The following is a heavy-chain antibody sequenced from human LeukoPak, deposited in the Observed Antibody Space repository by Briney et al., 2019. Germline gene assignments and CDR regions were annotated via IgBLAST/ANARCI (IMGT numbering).Heavy chain of an antibody. CDR2: IRSKAYGGTT. CDR1: GFTFGDYA. J-gene: IGHJ4*02. V-gene: IGHV3-49*04. Sequence: GGSLRLSCTASGFTFGDYAMSWVRQAPGKGLEWVGFIRSKAYGGTTEYAASVKGRFTISRDDSKSIAYLQMNSLKTEDTAVYYCTRDPYYYDSSGYYYWGQGTLVTVSS. CDR3: TRDPYYYDSSGYYY. D-gene: IGHD3-22*01.